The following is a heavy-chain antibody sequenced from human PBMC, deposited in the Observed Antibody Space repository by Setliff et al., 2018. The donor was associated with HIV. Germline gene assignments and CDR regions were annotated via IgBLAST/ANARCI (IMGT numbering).Heavy chain of an antibody. CDR1: GGSISSGGYY. CDR2: IYSSGTK. CDR3: ARGFCSGGFCHPNFYHYMDV. D-gene: IGHD2-15*01. J-gene: IGHJ6*03. Sequence: LSLTCTVSGGSISSGGYYWSWIRQHPGKGLEWIGYIYSSGTKYYNPSLKSRLAISLDTSKNQFSLNLKSVTAADAAVYYCARGFCSGGFCHPNFYHYMDVWGKGTTVTVSS. V-gene: IGHV4-31*03.